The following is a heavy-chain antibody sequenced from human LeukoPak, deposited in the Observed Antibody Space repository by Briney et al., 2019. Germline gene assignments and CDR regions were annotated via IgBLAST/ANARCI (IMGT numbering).Heavy chain of an antibody. CDR2: IYYSGST. J-gene: IGHJ4*02. V-gene: IGHV4-59*12. Sequence: SETLSLTCTVSGGSISSYYWSWIRQPPGKGLEWIGYIYYSGSTNYNPSLKSRVTISVGTSKNQFSLKLSSVTAADTAVYYCAREGWLQASDYWGQGTLVTVSS. CDR1: GGSISSYY. D-gene: IGHD5-24*01. CDR3: AREGWLQASDY.